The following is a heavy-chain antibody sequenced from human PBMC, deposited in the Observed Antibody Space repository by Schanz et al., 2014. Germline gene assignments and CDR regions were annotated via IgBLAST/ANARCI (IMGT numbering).Heavy chain of an antibody. V-gene: IGHV3-64*01. CDR2: LSANGDST. D-gene: IGHD2-15*01. Sequence: EVQLVESGGGLVQPGGSLRLSCAAPGFTLSNYAMHWVRQTPDKGLEWVSGLSANGDSTFYSSSVKGRFTISRDISKNTLYLQMGSLRTEDTAVYYCARLDPYCRSGTCSRAFDFWGQGTLVTVSS. CDR3: ARLDPYCRSGTCSRAFDF. CDR1: GFTLSNYA. J-gene: IGHJ4*02.